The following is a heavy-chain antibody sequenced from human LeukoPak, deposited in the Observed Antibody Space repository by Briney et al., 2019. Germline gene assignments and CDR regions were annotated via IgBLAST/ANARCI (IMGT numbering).Heavy chain of an antibody. CDR2: IYYSGST. CDR1: GGSISSSSYY. Sequence: SETPSLTCTVSGGSISSSSYYWGWIRQPPGKGLEWIGSIYYSGSTYYNPSLKSRVTISVDASKNQFSLKLSPVTAADTAVYYCARHPSYWGQGTLVTVSS. CDR3: ARHPSY. J-gene: IGHJ4*02. V-gene: IGHV4-39*01.